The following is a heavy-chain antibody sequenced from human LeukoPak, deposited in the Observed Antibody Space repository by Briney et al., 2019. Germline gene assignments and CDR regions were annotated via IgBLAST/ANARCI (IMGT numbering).Heavy chain of an antibody. CDR1: GYTFTSYG. J-gene: IGHJ5*02. CDR2: INPNSGGT. Sequence: GASVKVSCKASGYTFTSYGISWVRQAPGQGLEWMGWINPNSGGTNYAQKFQGRVTMTRDTSISTAYMELSRLRSDDTAVYYCARERMIGGDWFDPWGQGTLVTVSS. V-gene: IGHV1-2*02. CDR3: ARERMIGGDWFDP. D-gene: IGHD3-16*01.